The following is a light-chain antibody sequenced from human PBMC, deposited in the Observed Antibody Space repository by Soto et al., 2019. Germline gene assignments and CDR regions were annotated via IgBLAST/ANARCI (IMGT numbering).Light chain of an antibody. Sequence: DVQMTQSPSSVSASVGDRVTITCRASQGVGNWLAWYQYKPGKAPKLLIYGASRLPSGVPSRFSGNGSGTDFTLIISSLQTEDFATYSCQQANTFPVTFGPGTKVDVK. CDR1: QGVGNW. CDR2: GAS. CDR3: QQANTFPVT. V-gene: IGKV1D-12*01. J-gene: IGKJ3*01.